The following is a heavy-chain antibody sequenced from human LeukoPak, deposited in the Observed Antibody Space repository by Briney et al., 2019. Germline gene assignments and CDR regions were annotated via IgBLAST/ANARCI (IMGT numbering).Heavy chain of an antibody. Sequence: ASVKVSCKASGYTFTSYGISWVRQAPGQGLEWMGWISAYNGNTNYAQKLQGRVTMTTDTSTSTAYMELRSLRSDDTAVYYCARDCASGGSCYSGYWGQGILVTVSS. CDR2: ISAYNGNT. V-gene: IGHV1-18*01. CDR1: GYTFTSYG. CDR3: ARDCASGGSCYSGY. J-gene: IGHJ4*02. D-gene: IGHD2-15*01.